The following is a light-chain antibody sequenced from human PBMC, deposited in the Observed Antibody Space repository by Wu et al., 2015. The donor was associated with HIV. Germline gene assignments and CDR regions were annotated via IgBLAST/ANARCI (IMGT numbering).Light chain of an antibody. Sequence: EIVLTQSPGTLSLSPGERATLSCRASQSVSSSYLAWYQQKPGQAPRLLIYGASSRATGIPDRFSGSGSGTDFTLTISRLEPEDFVVYYCQQRSNWLTFGQGTRLEIK. CDR1: QSVSSSY. V-gene: IGKV3D-20*02. CDR3: QQRSNWLT. J-gene: IGKJ5*01. CDR2: GAS.